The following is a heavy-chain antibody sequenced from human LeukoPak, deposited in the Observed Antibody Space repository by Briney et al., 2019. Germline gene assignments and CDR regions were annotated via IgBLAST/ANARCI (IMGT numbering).Heavy chain of an antibody. CDR2: IYPGDSDT. CDR1: GYSFTSYW. V-gene: IGHV5-51*01. D-gene: IGHD6-19*01. J-gene: IGHJ4*02. Sequence: GESLKISCKGSGYSFTSYWIGWVRQMPGKGLEWMGIIYPGDSDTRYSPSFQGQVTTSADKSISTAYLQWSSLKASDTAMYYCARQGIARYSSGWYDYWGQGTLVTVSS. CDR3: ARQGIARYSSGWYDY.